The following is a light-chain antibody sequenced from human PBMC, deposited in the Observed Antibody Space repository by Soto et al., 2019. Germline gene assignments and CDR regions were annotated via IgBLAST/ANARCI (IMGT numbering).Light chain of an antibody. Sequence: EIVMTQSPATLSVSPGERATLFCRASHSVSSSLAWYQQKPGQAPRLLIHGAYTRATGIPARFSGSGSGTEFTLTISSLQSEDFAVYYCQQYSDWRPQFGQGTKVEIK. CDR3: QQYSDWRPQ. CDR2: GAY. V-gene: IGKV3-15*01. CDR1: HSVSSS. J-gene: IGKJ1*01.